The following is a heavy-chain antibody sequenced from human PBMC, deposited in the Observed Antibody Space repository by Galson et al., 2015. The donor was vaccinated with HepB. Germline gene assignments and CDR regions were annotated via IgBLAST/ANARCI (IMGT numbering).Heavy chain of an antibody. Sequence: SVKVSCKASGYTFTSYYMHWVRQAPGQGLEWMGIINPSGGSTSYAQKFQGRVTMTRDTSTSTVYMELSSLRSEDTAVYYCATSVTANWFDPWGQGTLVTVSS. V-gene: IGHV1-46*01. D-gene: IGHD2-21*02. CDR2: INPSGGST. CDR1: GYTFTSYY. J-gene: IGHJ5*02. CDR3: ATSVTANWFDP.